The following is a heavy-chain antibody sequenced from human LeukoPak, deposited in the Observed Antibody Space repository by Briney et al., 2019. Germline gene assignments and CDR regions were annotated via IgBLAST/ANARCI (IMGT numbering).Heavy chain of an antibody. CDR2: IYYSGST. Sequence: SETLSLTCTVSGGSVSSDSYFWTWIRQPPGKGLEWIGYIYYSGSTNYNASLKSRVTISLDTSKSQISLKLSSVTAADTAVYYCARGQRRLQDYWGQGTLVTVSS. V-gene: IGHV4-61*01. CDR1: GGSVSSDSYF. CDR3: ARGQRRLQDY. J-gene: IGHJ4*02.